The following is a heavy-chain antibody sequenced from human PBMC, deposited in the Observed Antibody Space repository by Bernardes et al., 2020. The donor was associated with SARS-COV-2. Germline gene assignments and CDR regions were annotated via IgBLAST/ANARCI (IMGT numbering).Heavy chain of an antibody. Sequence: GGSLRLSCAASGFTFSSYAMSWVRQAPGKGLEWVSAISGSGGSTYYADSVKGRFTISRDNSKNTLYLQMNSLRAEDTAVYYCAKDTTMYDILTGWDYWGQGTLVTVAS. D-gene: IGHD3-9*01. J-gene: IGHJ4*02. CDR3: AKDTTMYDILTGWDY. V-gene: IGHV3-23*01. CDR2: ISGSGGST. CDR1: GFTFSSYA.